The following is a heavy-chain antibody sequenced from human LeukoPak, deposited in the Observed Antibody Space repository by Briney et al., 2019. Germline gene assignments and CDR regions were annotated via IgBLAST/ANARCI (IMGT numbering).Heavy chain of an antibody. CDR3: ARGGTTVVDYYCYGMDV. D-gene: IGHD4-23*01. CDR1: GGTFSSYT. Sequence: GSSVKVSCKASGGTFSSYTISWVRQAPGQGLEWMGRIIPILGIANYAQKFQGRVTITADKSTSTAYMELSSLRSEDTAVYYCARGGTTVVDYYCYGMDVWGQGTTVTVSS. V-gene: IGHV1-69*02. CDR2: IIPILGIA. J-gene: IGHJ6*02.